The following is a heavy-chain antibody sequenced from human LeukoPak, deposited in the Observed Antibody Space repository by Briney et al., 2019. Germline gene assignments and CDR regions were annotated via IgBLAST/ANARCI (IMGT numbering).Heavy chain of an antibody. CDR3: ARAGYCSSTSCWYYYYGMDV. D-gene: IGHD2-2*01. CDR2: ISYDGSNK. J-gene: IGHJ6*02. CDR1: GFTFSDYS. V-gene: IGHV3-30-3*01. Sequence: GGSLRLSCAASGFTFSDYSMHWVGQAPGKGLEWVAVISYDGSNKYYADSVKGRFTISRDNSKNTLYLQMNSLRAEDTAVYYCARAGYCSSTSCWYYYYGMDVWGQGTTVTVSS.